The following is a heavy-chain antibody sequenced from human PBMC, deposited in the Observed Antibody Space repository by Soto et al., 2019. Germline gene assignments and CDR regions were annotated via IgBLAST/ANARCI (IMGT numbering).Heavy chain of an antibody. CDR1: GYTFTNYW. CDR3: AASIFYYGMDV. CDR2: IYPGDSDT. Sequence: GESLKISGKGSGYTFTNYWIGWVRQLHGKGPEWMGIIYPGDSDTKYNPSFQGQVTISADKSITTTYLQWSSLKASDTAIYYCAASIFYYGMDVWGQGTTVTVS. J-gene: IGHJ6*02. V-gene: IGHV5-51*01.